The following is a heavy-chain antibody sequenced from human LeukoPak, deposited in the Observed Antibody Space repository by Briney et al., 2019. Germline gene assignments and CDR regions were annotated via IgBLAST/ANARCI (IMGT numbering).Heavy chain of an antibody. CDR1: GYTFTGYY. Sequence: ASVKVSCKASGYTFTGYYMHWVRQAPGQGLEWMGWINPNSGGTNYAQKFQGRVTMTRDTSISTAYMELSRLRSDDTAVYYCARDGGPEYQPAQYYYGMDVWGQGTTVTVSS. J-gene: IGHJ6*02. CDR3: ARDGGPEYQPAQYYYGMDV. CDR2: INPNSGGT. V-gene: IGHV1-2*02. D-gene: IGHD2-2*01.